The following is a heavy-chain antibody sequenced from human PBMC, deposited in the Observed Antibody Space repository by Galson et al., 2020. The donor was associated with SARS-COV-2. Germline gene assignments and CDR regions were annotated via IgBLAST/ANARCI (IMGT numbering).Heavy chain of an antibody. V-gene: IGHV4-59*01. CDR2: IYYSGST. J-gene: IGHJ3*02. Sequence: SETLSLTCTVSGGSISSYYWSWIRQPPGKGLEWIGYIYYSGSTNYNPSLKSRVTISVDTSKNQFSLKLSSVTAADTAVYYCARGLGATPLLDAFDIWGQGTMVTVSS. CDR1: GGSISSYY. D-gene: IGHD1-26*01. CDR3: ARGLGATPLLDAFDI.